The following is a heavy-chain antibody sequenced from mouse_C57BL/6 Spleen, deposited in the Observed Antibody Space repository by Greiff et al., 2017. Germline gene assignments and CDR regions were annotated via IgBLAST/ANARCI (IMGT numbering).Heavy chain of an antibody. CDR2: ILPGSGST. Sequence: QVQLKESGAELMKPGASVKLSCKATGYTFTGYWIEWVKQRPGHGLEWIGEILPGSGSTNYNEKFKGKATFTADPSSNPAYMQLSSLTTEDSAIYYCARSYSNYRGDYWGQGTSVTVSS. J-gene: IGHJ4*01. CDR3: ARSYSNYRGDY. V-gene: IGHV1-9*01. CDR1: GYTFTGYW. D-gene: IGHD2-5*01.